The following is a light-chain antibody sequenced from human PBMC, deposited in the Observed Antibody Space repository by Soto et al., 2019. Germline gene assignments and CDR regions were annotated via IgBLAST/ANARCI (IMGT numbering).Light chain of an antibody. CDR3: QQYNIWPQT. CDR1: QSVSSN. V-gene: IGKV3-15*01. J-gene: IGKJ1*01. CDR2: GAS. Sequence: EIVMTQSPATLSVSPGERATLSCRASQSVSSNLAWYQQKPGQAPRLLIFGASTRATGIPARFSGSGSGTKFTLTISSLQSEDLAVYFCQQYNIWPQTFGQGTKVDI.